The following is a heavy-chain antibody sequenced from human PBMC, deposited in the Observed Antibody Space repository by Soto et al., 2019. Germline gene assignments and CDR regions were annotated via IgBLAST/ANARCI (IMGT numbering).Heavy chain of an antibody. D-gene: IGHD3-22*01. CDR1: GFTFSSYA. CDR3: VKGRYYYDSSGYRAWFDP. CDR2: ISSNGGST. J-gene: IGHJ5*02. V-gene: IGHV3-64D*06. Sequence: GGSLRLSCSASGFTFSSYAMHWVRQAPGKGLEYVSAISSNGGSTYYADSVKGRFTISRDNSKNTLYLQMSSLRAEDTAVYYCVKGRYYYDSSGYRAWFDPWGRGTLVTVSS.